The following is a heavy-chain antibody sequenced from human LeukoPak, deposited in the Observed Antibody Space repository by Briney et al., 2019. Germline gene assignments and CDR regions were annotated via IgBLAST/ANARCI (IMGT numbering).Heavy chain of an antibody. CDR2: ISASGDVT. J-gene: IGHJ3*02. Sequence: PGGSLRLSCAASGFSFSAYPMGWVRQAPGKGLQWISGISASGDVTFHADRVKGRFATSRDNSKNTLYLQMTGLRAGDTAEYYCAKSLFTSATGTSRAFHIWGQGTMVTVSS. D-gene: IGHD1-1*01. CDR3: AKSLFTSATGTSRAFHI. CDR1: GFSFSAYP. V-gene: IGHV3-23*01.